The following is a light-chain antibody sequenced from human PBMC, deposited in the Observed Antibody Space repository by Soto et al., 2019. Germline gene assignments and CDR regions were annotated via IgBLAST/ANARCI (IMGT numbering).Light chain of an antibody. V-gene: IGLV2-8*01. Sequence: QLVLTQPPSASGSPGQSVTISCTGTSSDVGGYNYVSWYQQHPGKAPKLIIYEVSKRPSGVPDRFSGSKSGNTASLTVSGLQAEDEADYYCSSYGGSKVFGGGTKVTVL. CDR2: EVS. J-gene: IGLJ2*01. CDR3: SSYGGSKV. CDR1: SSDVGGYNY.